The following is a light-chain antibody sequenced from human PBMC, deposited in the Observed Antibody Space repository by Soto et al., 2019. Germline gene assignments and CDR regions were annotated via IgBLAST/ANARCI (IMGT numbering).Light chain of an antibody. CDR1: SSDVGAYNY. CDR3: CSYAGTYSYV. CDR2: DVS. Sequence: QSVLTQPRSVSRSPGQSVTISCTGTSSDVGAYNYVSWYQQHSGKAPKFMIYDVSKRPSGVPDRFSGSKSGNTASLTISGLQAEDEADYYCCSYAGTYSYVFGTGTKVTVL. J-gene: IGLJ1*01. V-gene: IGLV2-11*01.